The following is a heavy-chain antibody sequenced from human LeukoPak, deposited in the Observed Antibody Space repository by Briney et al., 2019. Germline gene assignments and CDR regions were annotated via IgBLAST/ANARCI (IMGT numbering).Heavy chain of an antibody. D-gene: IGHD5-18*01. CDR2: ISSSSAYI. J-gene: IGHJ4*02. V-gene: IGHV3-21*01. CDR3: WIHSGLRDSIDY. CDR1: GLTFSSCV. Sequence: GGSLRLSCAASGLTFSSCVLNWVRQAPGKGLEWVSSISSSSAYIYYADSVKGRFTISRDNAKNSLYLQMNSLRAEDTAVYYWWIHSGLRDSIDYWGQGTLVTVSS.